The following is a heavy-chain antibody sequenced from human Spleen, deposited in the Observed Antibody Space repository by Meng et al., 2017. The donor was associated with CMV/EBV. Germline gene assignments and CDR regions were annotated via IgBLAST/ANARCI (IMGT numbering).Heavy chain of an antibody. CDR1: GFTFSRYW. CDR3: ARTVGATDY. V-gene: IGHV3-7*01. CDR2: IKEDGSEK. D-gene: IGHD1-26*01. J-gene: IGHJ4*02. Sequence: GESLKISCAASGFTFSRYWMSWVRQAPGEGLEWVANIKEDGSEKYYVDSVKGRFTTSRDNAKNSLYLQMNSLRAEDTAVYYCARTVGATDYWGQGTLVTVSS.